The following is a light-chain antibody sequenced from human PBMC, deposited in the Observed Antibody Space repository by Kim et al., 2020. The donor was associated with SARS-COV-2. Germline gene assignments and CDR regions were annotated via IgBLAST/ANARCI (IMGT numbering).Light chain of an antibody. CDR2: QDS. J-gene: IGLJ2*01. CDR3: QAWDSSTLVV. Sequence: VSPGQTASITCSGDKLGDKYACWYQQKPGRSPVLVIYQDSKRPSGIPERFSGSNSGNTATLTISGTQAMDEADYYCQAWDSSTLVVFGGGTQLTVL. V-gene: IGLV3-1*01. CDR1: KLGDKY.